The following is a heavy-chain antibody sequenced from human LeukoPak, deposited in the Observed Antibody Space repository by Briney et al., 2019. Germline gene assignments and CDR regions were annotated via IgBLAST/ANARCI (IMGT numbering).Heavy chain of an antibody. CDR1: GYTFTSYG. Sequence: ASVKVSCKASGYTFTSYGISWVRQAPGQGLEWMGWISAYNGNTNYAQKLQGRVTMTTDTSTSTAYMELRSLRSDDTAVYYCARLAEMARPFKYLNSGSYYDYWGQGTTVTVSS. V-gene: IGHV1-18*01. CDR2: ISAYNGNT. D-gene: IGHD1-26*01. J-gene: IGHJ4*03. CDR3: ARLAEMARPFKYLNSGSYYDY.